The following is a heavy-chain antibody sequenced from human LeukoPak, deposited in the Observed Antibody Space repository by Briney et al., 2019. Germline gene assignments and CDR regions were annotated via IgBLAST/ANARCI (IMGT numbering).Heavy chain of an antibody. J-gene: IGHJ4*02. V-gene: IGHV1-69*01. D-gene: IGHD3-22*01. Sequence: EASVKVSCKASGGTFSSYAISWVRQAPGQGLEWMGGIIPIFGTANYAQKFQGRVTITADESTSTAYMELSSLRSEDTAAYYCALTYDSSGRYFDYWGQGTLVTVSS. CDR3: ALTYDSSGRYFDY. CDR1: GGTFSSYA. CDR2: IIPIFGTA.